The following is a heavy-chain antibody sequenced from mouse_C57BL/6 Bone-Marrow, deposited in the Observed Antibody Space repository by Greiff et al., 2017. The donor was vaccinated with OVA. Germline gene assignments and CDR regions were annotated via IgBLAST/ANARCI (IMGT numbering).Heavy chain of an antibody. D-gene: IGHD4-1*01. CDR2: ISRGSSTI. V-gene: IGHV5-17*01. CDR1: GFTFSDYG. CDR3: ASWEFAY. Sequence: EVLLVESGGGLVKPGGSLKLSCAASGFTFSDYGMHWVRQAPEKGLEWVAYISRGSSTIYYADKVKGRFPISRDNAKNTLFLKMTSVGSEDTAMYYCASWEFAYWGQGTLVTVSA. J-gene: IGHJ3*01.